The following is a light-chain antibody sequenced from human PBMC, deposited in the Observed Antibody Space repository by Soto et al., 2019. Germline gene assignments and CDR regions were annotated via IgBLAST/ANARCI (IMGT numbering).Light chain of an antibody. CDR1: NIGNGS. CDR3: QVWDSSRDHPWV. J-gene: IGLJ3*02. CDR2: DYN. Sequence: SYELTQPPSVSVAPGQTANITCGGDNIGNGSVHWYQQKPGQAPVLVVYDYNDRPSGIPERFSGSNSGNTATLTISRVEAGDEADYYCQVWDSSRDHPWVFGGGTKVTVL. V-gene: IGLV3-21*02.